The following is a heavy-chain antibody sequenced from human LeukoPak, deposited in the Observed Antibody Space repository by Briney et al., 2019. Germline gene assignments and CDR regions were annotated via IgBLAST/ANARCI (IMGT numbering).Heavy chain of an antibody. D-gene: IGHD2-2*01. Sequence: ASVKVSCKASGYTFTSYGISWVRQAPGQGLEWMGWISAYNGNTNNAQKLQGRVTMTTDTSTSTAYMELRSLRSDDTAVYYCARDRADIVVVPAARDYYYYGMDVWGQGTTVTVSS. CDR1: GYTFTSYG. CDR2: ISAYNGNT. CDR3: ARDRADIVVVPAARDYYYYGMDV. J-gene: IGHJ6*02. V-gene: IGHV1-18*01.